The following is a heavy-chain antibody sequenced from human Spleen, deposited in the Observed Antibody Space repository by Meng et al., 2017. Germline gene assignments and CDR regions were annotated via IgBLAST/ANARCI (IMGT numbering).Heavy chain of an antibody. V-gene: IGHV4-30-2*01. CDR2: IYHSGST. CDR1: GGSISTSGYY. Sequence: QPQLQESGPGLVKPSEALSLTCSVSGGSISTSGYYWGWIRQPPGKGLEWIGYIYHSGSTFYNPSLKSRVTMSVDRSKNQSSLKLSSVTAADTAVYYCASYVSGTYRFDPWGQGTLVTVSS. CDR3: ASYVSGTYRFDP. J-gene: IGHJ5*02. D-gene: IGHD3-10*01.